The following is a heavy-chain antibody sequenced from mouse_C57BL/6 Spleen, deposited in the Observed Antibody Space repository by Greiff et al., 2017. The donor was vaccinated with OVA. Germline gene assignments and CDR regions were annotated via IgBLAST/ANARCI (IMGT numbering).Heavy chain of an antibody. CDR2: IHPNSGST. CDR3: ARSSYSYYFDY. CDR1: GYTFPSYW. J-gene: IGHJ2*01. Sequence: QVQLQQPGAELVKPGASVKLSCKASGYTFPSYWMHWVKQRPGQGLEWIGMIHPNSGSTNYNEKFKSKATLTVDKSSSTAYMQLSSLTSEDSAVYYCARSSYSYYFDYWGQGTTLTVSS. V-gene: IGHV1-64*01. D-gene: IGHD1-1*01.